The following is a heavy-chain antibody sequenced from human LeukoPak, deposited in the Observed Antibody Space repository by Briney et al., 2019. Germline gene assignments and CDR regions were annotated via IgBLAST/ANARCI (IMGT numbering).Heavy chain of an antibody. J-gene: IGHJ4*02. Sequence: SETLSLTCTVSGGSISSSSYYWGWIRQPPGKGLEWIGSIYYSGSTYYNPSLKSRVTISVDTSKNQFSLKLSSVTAADTAVYYCARRSRYYDYVWGSYRYTAFDYWGQGTLVTVSS. D-gene: IGHD3-16*02. CDR1: GGSISSSSYY. V-gene: IGHV4-39*07. CDR3: ARRSRYYDYVWGSYRYTAFDY. CDR2: IYYSGST.